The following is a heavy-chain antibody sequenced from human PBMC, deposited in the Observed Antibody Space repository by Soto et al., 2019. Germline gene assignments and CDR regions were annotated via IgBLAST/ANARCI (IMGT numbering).Heavy chain of an antibody. D-gene: IGHD3-16*01. J-gene: IGHJ4*02. CDR2: ISSSGSTI. Sequence: EVQLVESGGGLVQPGGSLRLSCAASGFTFRSYEMNWVRQAPGKGLEWVSYISSSGSTIYYADSVKGRFTISRDNAKNSLYLQMNSLRAEDTAVYYCARAVTFGGVTDYWGQGTLVTVSS. CDR1: GFTFRSYE. CDR3: ARAVTFGGVTDY. V-gene: IGHV3-48*03.